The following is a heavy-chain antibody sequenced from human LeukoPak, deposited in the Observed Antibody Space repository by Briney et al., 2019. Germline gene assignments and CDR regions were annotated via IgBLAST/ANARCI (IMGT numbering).Heavy chain of an antibody. D-gene: IGHD3-22*01. J-gene: IGHJ6*03. CDR2: ISGSGGST. CDR3: AKGSGDSSGYYYSYYYYYMDV. CDR1: GFTFKNYA. Sequence: PGGSLRLSCSASGFTFKNYALSWVRQAPGKGLEWVSDISGSGGSTCYADSVKGRFTISRDNSKNTLYLQLNSLRVEDTAVYYCAKGSGDSSGYYYSYYYYYMDVWGKGTTVAVSS. V-gene: IGHV3-23*01.